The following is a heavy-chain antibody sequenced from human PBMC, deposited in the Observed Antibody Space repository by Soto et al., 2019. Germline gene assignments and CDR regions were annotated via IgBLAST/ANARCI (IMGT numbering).Heavy chain of an antibody. CDR2: ISYSGST. CDR1: GASISTYY. V-gene: IGHV4-59*01. D-gene: IGHD2-15*01. Sequence: SETLSLTCTVSGASISTYYWSWIRQPPGKGLEWIGYISYSGSTNYNPSLKSRVAISFDASKNQISLQVRSATAADAAVYYCARDLKEYCSDGKCNWFDPWGQGTLVTVSS. CDR3: ARDLKEYCSDGKCNWFDP. J-gene: IGHJ5*02.